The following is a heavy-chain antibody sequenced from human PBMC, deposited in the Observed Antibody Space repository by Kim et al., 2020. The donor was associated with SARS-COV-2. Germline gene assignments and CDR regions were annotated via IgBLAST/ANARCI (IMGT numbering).Heavy chain of an antibody. V-gene: IGHV3-64*01. J-gene: IGHJ4*02. D-gene: IGHD3-9*01. Sequence: ANSVKGRFTISRDNSKNTLYLQMGSLRAEDMAVYYCARGSILTGYWPFDYWGQGTLVTVSS. CDR3: ARGSILTGYWPFDY.